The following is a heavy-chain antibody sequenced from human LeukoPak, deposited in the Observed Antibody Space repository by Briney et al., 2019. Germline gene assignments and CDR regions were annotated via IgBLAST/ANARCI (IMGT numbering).Heavy chain of an antibody. V-gene: IGHV3-53*01. J-gene: IGHJ5*01. CDR1: GFTVSGTH. D-gene: IGHD3-16*01. CDR3: AKDEATSGGGLAS. Sequence: GGSLRLSCAASGFTVSGTHMSWVRQAPGKGLEWVSAMYTGGTTYYADSVTGRFTVSRDASRNTLFLHMDSLRAEDTAVYYCAKDEATSGGGLASWGQGTLVIVSS. CDR2: MYTGGTT.